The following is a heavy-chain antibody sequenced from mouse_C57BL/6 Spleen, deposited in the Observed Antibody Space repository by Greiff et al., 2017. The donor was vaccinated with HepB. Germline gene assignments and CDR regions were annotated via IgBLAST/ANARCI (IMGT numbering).Heavy chain of an antibody. CDR1: GFSLTSYA. J-gene: IGHJ1*03. CDR2: IWTGGGT. CDR3: AREGDDYDGTGSYWYFDV. Sequence: VQLKESGPGLVAPSQSLSITCTVSGFSLTSYAISWVRQPPGKGLEWLGVIWTGGGTNYNSALKSRLSISKDNSKSQVFLKMNSLQTDDTARYYCAREGDDYDGTGSYWYFDVWGTGTTVTVSS. D-gene: IGHD2-4*01. V-gene: IGHV2-9-1*01.